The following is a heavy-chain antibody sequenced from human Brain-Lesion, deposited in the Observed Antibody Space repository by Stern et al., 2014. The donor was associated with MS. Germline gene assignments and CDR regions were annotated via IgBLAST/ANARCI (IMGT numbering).Heavy chain of an antibody. CDR2: INPNSGGT. Sequence: VQLVESGAEVKKPGASVKVSCKASGFTFTDYYVHWVRQAPGQGLEWLGWINPNSGGTNDALKVQDWVTVTRDTSISTAYMELSRLRSDDTAVYYCARGSRGVKTMFYLGQGTLVTVSS. D-gene: IGHD3-10*01. CDR1: GFTFTDYY. V-gene: IGHV1-2*04. J-gene: IGHJ4*02. CDR3: ARGSRGVKTMFY.